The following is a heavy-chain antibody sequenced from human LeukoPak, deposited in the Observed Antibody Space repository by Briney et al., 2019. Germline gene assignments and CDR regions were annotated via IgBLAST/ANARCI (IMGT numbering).Heavy chain of an antibody. CDR2: IYHSGST. D-gene: IGHD3-10*01. Sequence: SETLSLTCAVSGGSTSSSNWWSWVRQPPGKGLEWIGEIYHSGSTNYNPSLKSRVTISVDKSKNQFSLKLNSMTAADTAVYYCARGIEIRLTILLPTNWFDPWGQGTLVTVSS. V-gene: IGHV4-4*02. J-gene: IGHJ5*02. CDR1: GGSTSSSNW. CDR3: ARGIEIRLTILLPTNWFDP.